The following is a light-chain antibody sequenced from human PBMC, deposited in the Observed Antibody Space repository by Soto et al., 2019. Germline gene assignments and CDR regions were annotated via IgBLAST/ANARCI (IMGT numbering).Light chain of an antibody. CDR2: DTS. J-gene: IGKJ3*01. CDR3: QQYYSLPV. Sequence: DIQMTQSPSSLSASVGDRLTITCQASQEISNALSWYQEKPGKASKLLIYDTSNLQAGVPPRFSGSRSGTDFSFTINNLQPEDIATYYCQQYYSLPVFGPGTRVQI. CDR1: QEISNA. V-gene: IGKV1-33*01.